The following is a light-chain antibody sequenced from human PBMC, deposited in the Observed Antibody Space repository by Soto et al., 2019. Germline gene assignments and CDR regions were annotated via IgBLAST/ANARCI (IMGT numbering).Light chain of an antibody. V-gene: IGKV1-5*01. CDR3: QQYDSYSSGP. CDR1: QSINNW. Sequence: DIQMTHSPATLSASKGEIVTITCRASQSINNWLAWYQQKPGKAPKFLIYDASNLESGVPSRFSGSASGTEFTLTISSLQPDDFATYYCQQYDSYSSGPFGQGTKVDI. CDR2: DAS. J-gene: IGKJ1*01.